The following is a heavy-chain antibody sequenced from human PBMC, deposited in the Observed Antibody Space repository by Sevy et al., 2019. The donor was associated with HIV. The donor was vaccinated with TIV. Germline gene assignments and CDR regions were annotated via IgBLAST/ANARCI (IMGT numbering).Heavy chain of an antibody. Sequence: GGSLRLSCAASGFTFSSYEMNWVRQAPGKGLEWVSYISSSGSTIYYADSVKGRFTISRDNAKNSLYLQMNSLRAEDTAVYYCARRRYCSSTSCYGFDPWGQGTLVTVSS. CDR1: GFTFSSYE. J-gene: IGHJ5*02. CDR3: ARRRYCSSTSCYGFDP. CDR2: ISSSGSTI. D-gene: IGHD2-2*01. V-gene: IGHV3-48*03.